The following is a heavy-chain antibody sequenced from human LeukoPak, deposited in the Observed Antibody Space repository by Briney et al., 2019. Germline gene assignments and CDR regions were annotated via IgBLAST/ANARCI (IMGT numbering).Heavy chain of an antibody. CDR1: GFTFSSYG. CDR2: IWYDGSNK. D-gene: IGHD3-10*01. Sequence: PGGSLRLSCAASGFTFSSYGMHWVRQAPGKGLEWVAVIWYDGSNKYYADSVKGRFTISRDNSKNTLYLQMNSLRAEDTAVYYCAKDRRVRGYHWLDPWGQGTLVTVSS. CDR3: AKDRRVRGYHWLDP. V-gene: IGHV3-33*06. J-gene: IGHJ5*02.